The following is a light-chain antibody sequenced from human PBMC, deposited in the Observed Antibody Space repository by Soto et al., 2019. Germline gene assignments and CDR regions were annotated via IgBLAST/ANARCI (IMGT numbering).Light chain of an antibody. V-gene: IGLV1-40*01. CDR1: SSNIGTYD. CDR2: ANT. Sequence: QSVLTQPPSVSGAPGQRVSISCTGSSSNIGTYDVHWYQQFPGTAPKLLIYANTNPPSGVPDRFSGSQSGTSASLAITGLQADDEADYYCQSFDSSLSGDVVFGGGTKLTVL. J-gene: IGLJ2*01. CDR3: QSFDSSLSGDVV.